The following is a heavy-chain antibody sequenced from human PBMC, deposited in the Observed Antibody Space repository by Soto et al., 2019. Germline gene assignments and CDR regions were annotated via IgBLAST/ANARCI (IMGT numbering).Heavy chain of an antibody. V-gene: IGHV4-38-2*01. CDR1: GYSITSGYY. CDR3: GRSGDDYGSYIDY. D-gene: IGHD4-17*01. CDR2: INHSENT. J-gene: IGHJ4*02. Sequence: SETLSLTCGVSGYSITSGYYGAWIRQSPGKGLEWIGSINHSENTYYNPSLKSRVTISVDTSKNQFSLKLSSVTAADTAVYYCGRSGDDYGSYIDYWGQGTLVTVSS.